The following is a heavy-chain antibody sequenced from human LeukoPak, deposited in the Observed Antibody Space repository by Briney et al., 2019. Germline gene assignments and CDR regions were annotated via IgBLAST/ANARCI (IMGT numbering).Heavy chain of an antibody. D-gene: IGHD3-22*01. CDR1: GFTFSSYA. CDR3: ARVLHKRNYDSSTYYGY. J-gene: IGHJ4*02. Sequence: GGSLRLSCAASGFTFSSYAMHWVRQAPGKGLEWVAVISYDGSNKYYADSVKGRFTISRDNSKNTLYLQMNSLRAEDTAVYYCARVLHKRNYDSSTYYGYWGQGTLVTVSS. V-gene: IGHV3-30*04. CDR2: ISYDGSNK.